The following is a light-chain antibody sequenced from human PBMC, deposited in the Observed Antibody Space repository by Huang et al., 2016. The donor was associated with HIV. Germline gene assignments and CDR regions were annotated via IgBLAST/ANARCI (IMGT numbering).Light chain of an antibody. Sequence: EIVLTQSPATLSLSPGQRATLSCRAALSVSRQLAWYQQKPGQAPRLLIYDASNRAPGVPARFSGRGSGTDFTLTISSLEPEDFAVYYCQQRSHWPITFGQGTRLEIK. V-gene: IGKV3-11*01. J-gene: IGKJ5*01. CDR3: QQRSHWPIT. CDR1: LSVSRQ. CDR2: DAS.